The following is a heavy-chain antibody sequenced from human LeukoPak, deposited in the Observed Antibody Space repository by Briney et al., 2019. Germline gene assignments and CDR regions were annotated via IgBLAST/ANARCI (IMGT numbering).Heavy chain of an antibody. Sequence: SETLSLTCTVSGGSISSYYWSWIRQPPGKGLEWIGYIYYSGSTNYNPSPKSRVTISVDTSKNQFSLRLSSVTAADTAVYFCARHDYSNYPSFDYWGQGTLVPVSS. J-gene: IGHJ4*02. CDR3: ARHDYSNYPSFDY. CDR2: IYYSGST. D-gene: IGHD4-11*01. V-gene: IGHV4-59*08. CDR1: GGSISSYY.